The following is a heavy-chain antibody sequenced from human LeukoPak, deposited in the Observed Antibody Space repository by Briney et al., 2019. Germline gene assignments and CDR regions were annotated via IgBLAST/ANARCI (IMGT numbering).Heavy chain of an antibody. CDR1: GGSISSYY. D-gene: IGHD4-17*01. CDR3: ARGRLADYGDYEGFEY. J-gene: IGHJ4*02. V-gene: IGHV4-4*07. Sequence: PSETLSLTCTLFGGSISSYYWSWIRQPAGEGLEWVGRLHISGSTNYNPSLKSRATMSVDTSKNQFSLKLRSVTAADTALYFCARGRLADYGDYEGFEYWGQGTLVTVSS. CDR2: LHISGST.